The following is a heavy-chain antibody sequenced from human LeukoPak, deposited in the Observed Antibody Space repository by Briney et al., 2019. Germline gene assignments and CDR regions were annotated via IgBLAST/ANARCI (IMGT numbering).Heavy chain of an antibody. D-gene: IGHD1-26*01. CDR3: ARDPYSGSYGDYYYYYMDL. Sequence: GGSLRLSCAASGFTFSSYSINWVRQAPGKGLEWVSSISSSSSYIYYADSVKGRFTISRDNAKNSLYLQMNSLRAEDTAVYYCARDPYSGSYGDYYYYYMDLWGQGTTVTISS. V-gene: IGHV3-21*01. CDR2: ISSSSSYI. J-gene: IGHJ6*03. CDR1: GFTFSSYS.